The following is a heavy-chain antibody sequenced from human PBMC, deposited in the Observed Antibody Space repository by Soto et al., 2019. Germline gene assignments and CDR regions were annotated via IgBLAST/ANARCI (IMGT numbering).Heavy chain of an antibody. CDR2: IYYSGST. J-gene: IGHJ6*02. CDR3: ARGYLREGRTIFGVAYYYYYGMDV. Sequence: SETLSLTCTVSGGSISSGGYYWSWIRQHPGKGLEWIGYIYYSGSTYYNPSLKSRVTISVDTSKNQFSLKLSSVTAADTAVYYCARGYLREGRTIFGVAYYYYYGMDVLGQGTTVTVSS. CDR1: GGSISSGGYY. V-gene: IGHV4-31*03. D-gene: IGHD3-3*01.